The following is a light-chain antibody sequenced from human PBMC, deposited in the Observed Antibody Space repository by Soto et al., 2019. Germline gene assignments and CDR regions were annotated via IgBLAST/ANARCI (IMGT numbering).Light chain of an antibody. CDR3: QHYNNWPPLT. V-gene: IGKV3-15*01. CDR1: QSVSSN. J-gene: IGKJ4*01. Sequence: EIVMTQSPATLSVSPGERVTLSCRASQSVSSNLGWYQQKPGQAPRLLIYGASTRATGIPDRFSGSGSGTQFTLTISSLQSEDFGIYYCQHYNNWPPLTFAGGTKVDIK. CDR2: GAS.